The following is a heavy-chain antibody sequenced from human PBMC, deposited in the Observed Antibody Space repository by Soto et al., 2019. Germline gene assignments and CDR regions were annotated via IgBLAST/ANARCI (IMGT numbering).Heavy chain of an antibody. Sequence: ASGKISSETSGYTLTVYVTHWVGHSPRQRLEWMGWINAANGNTKYSPKFQGRVTSARDTSASTAYMELSSLRSEDTAVYYCVRRNVSATGIDWFDPWGQGTLVTVSS. CDR3: VRRNVSATGIDWFDP. CDR1: GYTLTVYV. CDR2: INAANGNT. J-gene: IGHJ5*02. D-gene: IGHD6-13*01. V-gene: IGHV1-3*01.